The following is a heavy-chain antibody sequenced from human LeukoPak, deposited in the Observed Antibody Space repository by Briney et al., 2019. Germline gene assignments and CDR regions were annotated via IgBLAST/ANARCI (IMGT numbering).Heavy chain of an antibody. V-gene: IGHV3-48*03. Sequence: PGGSLRLSCAASGFTFSSYEMNWVRQAPGKGLEWVSYISSSGSTRYYADSVKGRFTISRDNAKNSLDLQMNSLRAEDTAVYYCARDPRGTAMVKGNWFDPWGQGTLVTVSS. CDR3: ARDPRGTAMVKGNWFDP. D-gene: IGHD5-18*01. CDR2: ISSSGSTR. CDR1: GFTFSSYE. J-gene: IGHJ5*02.